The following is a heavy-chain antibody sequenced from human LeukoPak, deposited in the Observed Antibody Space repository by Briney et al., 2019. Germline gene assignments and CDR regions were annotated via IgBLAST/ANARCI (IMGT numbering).Heavy chain of an antibody. J-gene: IGHJ4*02. V-gene: IGHV3-23*01. CDR1: GFTFSSYA. CDR2: ISGSGGST. Sequence: GGSLRLSCAASGFTFSSYAMSWVRQAPGKGLEWVSAISGSGGSTYYADSVKGRFTISRDNSKNTLYLQMNSLRAEDTAVYYCAPSGGTAPWYYYFDYWGQGTLVTVPS. D-gene: IGHD2-15*01. CDR3: APSGGTAPWYYYFDY.